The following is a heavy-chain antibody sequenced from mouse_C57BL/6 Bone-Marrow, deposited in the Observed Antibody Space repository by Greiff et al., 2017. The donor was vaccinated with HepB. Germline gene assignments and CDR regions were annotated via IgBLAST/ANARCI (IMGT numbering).Heavy chain of an antibody. V-gene: IGHV1-5*01. J-gene: IGHJ1*03. D-gene: IGHD4-1*01. CDR2: IYPGNSDT. CDR3: TKGLGRRYFDV. CDR1: GYTFTSYW. Sequence: VQLQQSGTVLARPGASVKMSCKTSGYTFTSYWMHWVKQRPGQGLEWIGAIYPGNSDTSYNQKFKGKAKLTAVTSASTAYMEHSSLTNEDSAVYYYTKGLGRRYFDVWGTGTTVTVSS.